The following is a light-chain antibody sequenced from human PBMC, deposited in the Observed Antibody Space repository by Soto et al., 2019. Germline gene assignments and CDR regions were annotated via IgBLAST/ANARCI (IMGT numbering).Light chain of an antibody. Sequence: DIVMTQSPDSLAVSLGERATINCKSSQTVLYRSNNMNYLSWYQQKPGQPPKLLIYWASTRESGVPDRFSGSGSGTDFTLTISSLQAEDVAVYYCQQYYSSPRTFGGGTMVDIK. CDR3: QQYYSSPRT. CDR1: QTVLYRSNNMNY. CDR2: WAS. J-gene: IGKJ4*01. V-gene: IGKV4-1*01.